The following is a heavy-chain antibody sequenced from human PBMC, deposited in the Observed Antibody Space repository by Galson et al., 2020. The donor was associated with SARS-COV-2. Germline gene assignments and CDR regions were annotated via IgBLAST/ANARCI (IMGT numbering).Heavy chain of an antibody. CDR1: GFTFNDIW. CDR2: IKGDGSET. CDR3: SREGWQGGY. Sequence: GGSLRPSCEVSGFTFNDIWMSWFRQAPGKGLEWVANIKGDGSETNYADFVKGRFSISRDNAANSLYLQMNSLRVEDSAVYYCSREGWQGGYWGQGTRVTVSS. V-gene: IGHV3-7*01. J-gene: IGHJ4*02. D-gene: IGHD6-19*01.